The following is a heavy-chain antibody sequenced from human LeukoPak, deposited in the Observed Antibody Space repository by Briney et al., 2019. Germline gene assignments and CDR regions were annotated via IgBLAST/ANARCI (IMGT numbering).Heavy chain of an antibody. Sequence: PGGSLRLSCVASGFTFSSYWMSWVRRAPGKGLEWVANIIPDGSESYYVDSVKGRSTITRDNAKSSLYLQMNSLRAGDTAVYYCARLTMVRGVIVGDYYYYYSMDVWGKGTTVIVSS. CDR2: IIPDGSES. J-gene: IGHJ6*03. CDR1: GFTFSSYW. D-gene: IGHD3-10*01. V-gene: IGHV3-7*01. CDR3: ARLTMVRGVIVGDYYYYYSMDV.